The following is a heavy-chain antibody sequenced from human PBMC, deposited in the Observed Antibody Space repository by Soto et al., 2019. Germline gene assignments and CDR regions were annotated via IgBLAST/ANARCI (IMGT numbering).Heavy chain of an antibody. CDR1: GFTFSSYS. CDR2: ISSSSSYI. D-gene: IGHD3-22*01. CDR3: ARDSGYYDSSGYLDY. Sequence: EVQLVESGGGLVKPGGSLRLSCAASGFTFSSYSMNWVRQAPGKGLEWVSSISSSSSYIYYADSVKGRFTISSDNAKNSLYLQMNSLRAEDTAVYYCARDSGYYDSSGYLDYWGQGTLVTVSS. V-gene: IGHV3-21*01. J-gene: IGHJ4*02.